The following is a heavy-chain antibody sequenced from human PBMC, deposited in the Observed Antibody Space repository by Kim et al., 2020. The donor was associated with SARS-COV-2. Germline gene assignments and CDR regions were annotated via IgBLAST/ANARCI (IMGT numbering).Heavy chain of an antibody. CDR3: ATDKTPLAYGGGDCKTPLDY. V-gene: IGHV1-3*01. Sequence: ASVKVSCKASGYTFTSYGVHWVRQAPGQRLEWMGWINAGNGDTKYSQKFQGRVTITRDTSASTAYMELSSLRSEDTAVYYCATDKTPLAYGGGDCKTPLDYWGQGTLVTVSS. D-gene: IGHD2-21*01. J-gene: IGHJ4*02. CDR2: INAGNGDT. CDR1: GYTFTSYG.